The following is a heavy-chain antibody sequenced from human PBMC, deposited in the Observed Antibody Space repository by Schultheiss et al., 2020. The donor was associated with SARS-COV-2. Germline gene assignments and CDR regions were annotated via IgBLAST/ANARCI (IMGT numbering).Heavy chain of an antibody. V-gene: IGHV4-59*01. CDR1: GGSISNYC. D-gene: IGHD2-21*01. Sequence: SQTLSLTCDVSGGSISNYCSWIRQPPGKGLEWIGSFYDRTTNHNPSLRSRVTISVDTSKNQFSLNLISVTAADTAVYYCAIFLGSGGPDYWGQGILVTVSS. J-gene: IGHJ4*02. CDR2: FYDRTT. CDR3: AIFLGSGGPDY.